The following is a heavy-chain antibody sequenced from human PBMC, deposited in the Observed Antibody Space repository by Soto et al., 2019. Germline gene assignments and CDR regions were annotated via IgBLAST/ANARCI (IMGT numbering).Heavy chain of an antibody. Sequence: PGESLKISCKGSGYSFTSYWIGWVRQMPGKGLEWMGIIYPGDSDTRYSPSFQGQVTISADKSISTAYLQWSSLKASDTAMYYCARSLYYDSSGYPTPYAFDIWGQGTMVTVSS. CDR2: IYPGDSDT. D-gene: IGHD3-22*01. CDR1: GYSFTSYW. V-gene: IGHV5-51*01. J-gene: IGHJ3*02. CDR3: ARSLYYDSSGYPTPYAFDI.